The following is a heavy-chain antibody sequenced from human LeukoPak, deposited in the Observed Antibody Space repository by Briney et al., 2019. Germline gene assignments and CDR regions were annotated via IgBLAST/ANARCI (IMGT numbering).Heavy chain of an antibody. CDR1: GFSFSDYY. J-gene: IGHJ4*02. Sequence: GGSLRLSCAASGFSFSDYYMNWIRQAPGKGLEWVSYSSSSGSSTYYADSVKGRFTNSRDYAKNALFLQMNSLRAEDTAVYYCTAAPNTTPGSLGHWGQGTLVTVSS. CDR2: SSSSGSST. D-gene: IGHD6-25*01. V-gene: IGHV3-11*01. CDR3: TAAPNTTPGSLGH.